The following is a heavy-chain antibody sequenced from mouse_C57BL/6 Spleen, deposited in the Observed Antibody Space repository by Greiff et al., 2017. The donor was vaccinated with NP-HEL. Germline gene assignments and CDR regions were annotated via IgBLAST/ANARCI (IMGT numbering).Heavy chain of an antibody. CDR3: ARRGGPYYFDY. D-gene: IGHD1-1*02. Sequence: VQLQESGAELARPGASVKLSCKASGYTFTSYGISWVKQRTGQGLEWIGEIYPRSGNTYYNEKFKGKATLTADKSSSTAYMELRSLTSEDSAVYFCARRGGPYYFDYWGQGTTLTVSS. CDR1: GYTFTSYG. J-gene: IGHJ2*01. CDR2: IYPRSGNT. V-gene: IGHV1-81*01.